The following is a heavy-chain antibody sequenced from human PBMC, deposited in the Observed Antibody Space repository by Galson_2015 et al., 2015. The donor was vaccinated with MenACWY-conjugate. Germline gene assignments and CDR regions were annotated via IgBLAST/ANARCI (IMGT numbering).Heavy chain of an antibody. D-gene: IGHD3-10*01. CDR2: IYPGDSDT. CDR1: GYSFTDYW. CDR3: ARRGVRGLTDDAFDF. Sequence: QSGAEVKKSRDSLKISCEASGYSFTDYWIVWVRQMPGKGLEWMGIIYPGDSDTTYSPSFEGQVTMSADKSINTAYLQWSSLKTSDSAIYFCARRGVRGLTDDAFDFWGQGTLVSVSS. V-gene: IGHV5-51*01. J-gene: IGHJ3*01.